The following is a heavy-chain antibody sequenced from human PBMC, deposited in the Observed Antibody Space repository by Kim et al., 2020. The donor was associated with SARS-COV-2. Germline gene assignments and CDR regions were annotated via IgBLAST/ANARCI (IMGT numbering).Heavy chain of an antibody. Sequence: GGSLRLSCAASGFTFSDYYMSWIRQAPGKGLEWVSYISSSSSYTNYADSVKGRFTISRDNAKNSLYLQMNSLRAEDTAVYYCARVPVAGLIDYWGQGTLVTVSS. D-gene: IGHD6-19*01. J-gene: IGHJ4*02. CDR3: ARVPVAGLIDY. V-gene: IGHV3-11*06. CDR1: GFTFSDYY. CDR2: ISSSSSYT.